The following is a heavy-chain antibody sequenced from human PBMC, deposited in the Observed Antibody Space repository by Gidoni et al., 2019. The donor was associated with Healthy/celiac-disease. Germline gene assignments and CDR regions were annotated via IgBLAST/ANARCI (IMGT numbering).Heavy chain of an antibody. V-gene: IGHV1-46*01. D-gene: IGHD6-6*01. CDR2: INPSGGST. J-gene: IGHJ6*02. Sequence: QVQLVQSGAEVKKPGASVKVSCKASGYTFTSYYMHWVRQAPGQGLEWMGIINPSGGSTSYAQKFQGRVTMTRDTSTSTAYMELSSLRSEDTAVYYCARYLPRLVAAPHPPGVDYYYGMDVWGQGTTVTVSS. CDR3: ARYLPRLVAAPHPPGVDYYYGMDV. CDR1: GYTFTSYY.